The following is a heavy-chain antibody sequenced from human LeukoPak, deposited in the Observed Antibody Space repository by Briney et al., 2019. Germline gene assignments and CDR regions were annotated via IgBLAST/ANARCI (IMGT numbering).Heavy chain of an antibody. J-gene: IGHJ5*02. Sequence: SETLSLTCTVSGGSISSYYWSWIRQPPGKGLEWIGYIYYSGSTNYNPSLKSRVTISVDTSKNQFSLKLSSVTAADTAVYYCARVGYDFWSGYYGNWFDPWGQGTLVTVSS. CDR1: GGSISSYY. CDR3: ARVGYDFWSGYYGNWFDP. CDR2: IYYSGST. D-gene: IGHD3-3*01. V-gene: IGHV4-59*01.